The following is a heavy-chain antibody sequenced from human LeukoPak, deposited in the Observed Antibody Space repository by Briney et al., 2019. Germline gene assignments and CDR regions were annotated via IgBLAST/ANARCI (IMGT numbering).Heavy chain of an antibody. V-gene: IGHV4-59*01. J-gene: IGHJ4*02. CDR2: IYYSGST. CDR3: ARDHREYSSSWYYFDY. D-gene: IGHD6-13*01. CDR1: GGSISSYY. Sequence: SETLSLTCTVSGGSISSYYWSWIRQPPGKGLEWIGYIYYSGSTNYNPSLKSRVTISVDTSKNQFSPKLSSVTAADTAVYYCARDHREYSSSWYYFDYWGQGTLVTVSS.